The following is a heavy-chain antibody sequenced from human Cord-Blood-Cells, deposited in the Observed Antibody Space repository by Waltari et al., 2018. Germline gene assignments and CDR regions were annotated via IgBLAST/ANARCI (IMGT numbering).Heavy chain of an antibody. J-gene: IGHJ4*02. V-gene: IGHV4-34*01. Sequence: QVQLQQWGAGLLKPSETLSLTCAVYGGSFSGYYWSWIRQPPGKGLGWIGEINHSGSTNYNPSLKGRVTISVDTSKNQFSLKLSSVTAADTAVYYCAGPNWGWGQGTLVTVSS. CDR3: AGPNWG. D-gene: IGHD7-27*01. CDR1: GGSFSGYY. CDR2: INHSGST.